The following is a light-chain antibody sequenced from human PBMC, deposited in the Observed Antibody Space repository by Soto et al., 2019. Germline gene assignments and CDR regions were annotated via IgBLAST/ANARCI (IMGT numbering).Light chain of an antibody. CDR2: DAS. Sequence: DIQMTQSPSSLSASVGNRFTITCQASQNINNYLNWYQQKPGRAPKLLIYDASNLEAGVPSRLRGSGSGTDFTFTISSLQPEDIATYYCQQYETIPTFGQGTRLEIK. CDR1: QNINNY. J-gene: IGKJ5*01. CDR3: QQYETIPT. V-gene: IGKV1-33*01.